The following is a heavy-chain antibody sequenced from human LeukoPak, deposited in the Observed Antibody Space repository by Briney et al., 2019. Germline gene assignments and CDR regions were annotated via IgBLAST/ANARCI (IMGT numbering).Heavy chain of an antibody. J-gene: IGHJ5*02. V-gene: IGHV4-38-2*02. CDR1: GYSISSGYY. D-gene: IGHD1-26*01. Sequence: SETLSLTCTVSGYSISSGYYWGWLRQPPGKGLEWIGSIYHSGSTYYNPSLKSRVTISVDTSKNQFSLKLSSVTAADTAVYYCARGSGSYNWFDPWGQGTLVTVSS. CDR2: IYHSGST. CDR3: ARGSGSYNWFDP.